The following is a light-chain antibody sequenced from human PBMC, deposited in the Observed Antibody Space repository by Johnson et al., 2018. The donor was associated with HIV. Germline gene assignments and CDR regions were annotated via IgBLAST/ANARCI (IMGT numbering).Light chain of an antibody. Sequence: QSVLTQPPSVSAAPGQKVTISCSGSNSNIGNNYVSWYQQLPGTAPKLLIYDNNKRPSGIPARFSGSKSGTSATLGITGPQTGDEADYYCGTWDSSLSAGEVFGTGTKVTVL. J-gene: IGLJ1*01. CDR1: NSNIGNNY. V-gene: IGLV1-51*01. CDR2: DNN. CDR3: GTWDSSLSAGEV.